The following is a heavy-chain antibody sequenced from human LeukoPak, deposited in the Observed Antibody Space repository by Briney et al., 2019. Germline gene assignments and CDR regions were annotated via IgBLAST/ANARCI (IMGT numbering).Heavy chain of an antibody. V-gene: IGHV4-59*02. CDR2: IYHSGST. CDR1: GASVTNYF. Sequence: SETLSLTCTVSGASVTNYFWNWIRQPPGKGLEWIGSIYHSGSTYYNPSLKSRIAISVDTSKNQFSLKLSSVTVADTAVYYCARLNTYGMDVWGQGTMVTVSS. CDR3: ARLNTYGMDV. J-gene: IGHJ6*02. D-gene: IGHD1/OR15-1a*01.